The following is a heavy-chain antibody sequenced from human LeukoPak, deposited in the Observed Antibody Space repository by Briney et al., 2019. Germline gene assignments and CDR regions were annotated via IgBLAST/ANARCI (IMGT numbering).Heavy chain of an antibody. CDR1: GGSISSYY. J-gene: IGHJ4*02. CDR2: IYYSGST. V-gene: IGHV4-59*08. D-gene: IGHD6-19*01. CDR3: ARRPAGTYGALDY. Sequence: SETLSLTCTVSGGSISSYYWSWIRQPPGKGLEWIGYIYYSGSTNYNPSLKSRVTISVDTSKNQFSLKLSSVTAADTAVYYCARRPAGTYGALDYWGQGTLVTVSS.